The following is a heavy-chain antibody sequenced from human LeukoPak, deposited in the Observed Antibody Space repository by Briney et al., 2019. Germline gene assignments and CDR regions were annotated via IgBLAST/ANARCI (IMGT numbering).Heavy chain of an antibody. Sequence: SETLSLTCTVSGSSIRTYYWSWNRQPVGKGLEWIGYIYYNESTNYNPSVKSRVTISADTSKNQFSLKLRSVTAADTAVYYCATGRWLVNYWGQGTLVTVSS. CDR3: ATGRWLVNY. D-gene: IGHD6-19*01. CDR2: IYYNEST. CDR1: GSSIRTYY. J-gene: IGHJ4*02. V-gene: IGHV4-59*01.